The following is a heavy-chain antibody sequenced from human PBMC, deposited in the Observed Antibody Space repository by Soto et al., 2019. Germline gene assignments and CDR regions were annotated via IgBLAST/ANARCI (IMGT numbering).Heavy chain of an antibody. CDR2: IYPGDSDT. J-gene: IGHJ6*02. Sequence: GASLKISCKGSGYSFTSYWIGWVRQMPGKGLEWMGIIYPGDSDTRYSPSFQGQVTISADKSVSTAYLQWSSLKASDTAMYYCARSYCGGDCYSRYYGMDVWGQGTTVTAAS. V-gene: IGHV5-51*01. CDR3: ARSYCGGDCYSRYYGMDV. D-gene: IGHD2-21*02. CDR1: GYSFTSYW.